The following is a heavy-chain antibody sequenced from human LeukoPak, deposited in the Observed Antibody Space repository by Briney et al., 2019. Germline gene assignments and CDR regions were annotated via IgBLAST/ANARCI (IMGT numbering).Heavy chain of an antibody. CDR1: GLTFNIFY. CDR3: AREMVEFSSANRFDP. D-gene: IGHD6-25*01. CDR2: INPTGLST. Sequence: ASVKVSCKTSGLTFNIFYIHWVRQPPGQGLEWLGKINPTGLSTSYAQDFQGRVTPTRDQSTNTAYIEMTSLASDDTAVYYCAREMVEFSSANRFDPWGQGTLVTVSS. J-gene: IGHJ5*02. V-gene: IGHV1-46*02.